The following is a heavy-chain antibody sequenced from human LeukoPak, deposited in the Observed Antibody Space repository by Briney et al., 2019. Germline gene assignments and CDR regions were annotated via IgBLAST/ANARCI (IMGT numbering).Heavy chain of an antibody. V-gene: IGHV4-61*02. CDR2: IYTSGST. CDR1: NGSISSNTYF. D-gene: IGHD3-9*01. Sequence: SETLSLTCTVSNGSISSNTYFWSWIRQPAGKGLEWIGRIYTSGSTNYNPSLKSRVTISVDTSKNQFSLKLSSVTAADTAVYYCARGPYDILTGYYIDYWGQGTLVTVSS. CDR3: ARGPYDILTGYYIDY. J-gene: IGHJ4*02.